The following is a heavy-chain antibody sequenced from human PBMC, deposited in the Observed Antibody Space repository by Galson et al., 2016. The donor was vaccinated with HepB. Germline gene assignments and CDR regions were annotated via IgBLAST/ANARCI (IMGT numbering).Heavy chain of an antibody. CDR2: IYSDGNI. J-gene: IGHJ4*02. D-gene: IGHD1-26*01. V-gene: IGHV3-53*01. CDR3: HGWGL. CDR1: GVNFNY. Sequence: SLRLSCAASGVNFNYMSWVRQAPGKRLEWVSVIYSDGNIYYADSVKGRFTISRDSFTNTFFLQMTSLSVDDTALYYCHGWGLWGQGTLVTVSS.